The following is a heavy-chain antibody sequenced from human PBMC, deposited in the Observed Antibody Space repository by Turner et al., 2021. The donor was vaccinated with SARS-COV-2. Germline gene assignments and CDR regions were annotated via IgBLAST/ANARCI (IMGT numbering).Heavy chain of an antibody. CDR2: IRGSGGST. J-gene: IGHJ3*02. Sequence: EVQLLESGGGLVQPGGSLRLSCAASGFTFSSYAMSWLRQVPGKGREWVSAIRGSGGSTFYADSVKCRFTISRDDSKNTLYLQMNSLRAEDTAVYYCAKDIRTTPIAVAGRGAFDIWGQGTMVTVSS. CDR1: GFTFSSYA. V-gene: IGHV3-23*01. D-gene: IGHD6-19*01. CDR3: AKDIRTTPIAVAGRGAFDI.